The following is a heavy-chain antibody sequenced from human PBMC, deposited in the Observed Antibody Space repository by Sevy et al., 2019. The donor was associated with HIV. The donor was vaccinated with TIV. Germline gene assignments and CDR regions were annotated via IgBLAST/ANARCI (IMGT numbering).Heavy chain of an antibody. D-gene: IGHD3-10*01. J-gene: IGHJ6*03. CDR2: ISGSGGST. CDR1: GFTFSSYA. CDR3: ATSARFGELFNYMDV. Sequence: GGSLRLSCPASGFTFSSYAMSWVRQAPGKGLEWVSAISGSGGSTYYADSVKGRFTISRDNSKNTLYLQMNSLRAEDTAVYYCATSARFGELFNYMDVWGKGTTVTVSS. V-gene: IGHV3-23*01.